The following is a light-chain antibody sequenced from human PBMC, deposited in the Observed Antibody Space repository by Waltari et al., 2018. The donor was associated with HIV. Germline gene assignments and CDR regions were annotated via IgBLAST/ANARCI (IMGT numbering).Light chain of an antibody. J-gene: IGLJ2*01. V-gene: IGLV3-1*01. CDR2: QDT. CDR1: NLGERY. CDR3: QAWESNLVV. Sequence: SYELTQSPSVSVSPGPTASITCSGDNLGERYAYWYQQKPGQSPVLVIYQDTKRPSGIPERFSGSNSRNTATLTISGTQAMDEADYYCQAWESNLVVFGGGTKLTVL.